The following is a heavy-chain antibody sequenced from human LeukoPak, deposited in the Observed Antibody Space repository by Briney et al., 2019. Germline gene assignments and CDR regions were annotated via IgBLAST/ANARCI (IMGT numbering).Heavy chain of an antibody. D-gene: IGHD3-22*01. Sequence: ASVKVSCKVSGYTFTDYYMHWVRHAPGQGLEWMGWINPNGGGTNYAQQFQGRVTMTRDTSFNTGYMELSSLRSDDTAVYYCARRYHYDTSAYYYGFNHWGQGTLVTVSS. CDR1: GYTFTDYY. CDR3: ARRYHYDTSAYYYGFNH. V-gene: IGHV1-2*02. J-gene: IGHJ4*02. CDR2: INPNGGGT.